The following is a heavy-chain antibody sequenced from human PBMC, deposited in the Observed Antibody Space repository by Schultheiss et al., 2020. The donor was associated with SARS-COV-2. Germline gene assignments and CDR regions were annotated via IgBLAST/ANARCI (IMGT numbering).Heavy chain of an antibody. Sequence: TLSLTCTVSGGSISSYYWSWIRQPPGKGLEWIGYIYYSGSTNYNPSLKSRVTISVDTSKNQFSLKLSSVTAADTAVYYCARHWRSSGWTTEYYFDYWGQGTLVTVSS. J-gene: IGHJ4*02. CDR1: GGSISSYY. V-gene: IGHV4-59*01. D-gene: IGHD6-19*01. CDR3: ARHWRSSGWTTEYYFDY. CDR2: IYYSGST.